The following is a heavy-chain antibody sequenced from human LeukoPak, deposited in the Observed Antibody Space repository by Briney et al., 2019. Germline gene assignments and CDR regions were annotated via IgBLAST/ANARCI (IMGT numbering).Heavy chain of an antibody. J-gene: IGHJ3*02. V-gene: IGHV1-69*05. D-gene: IGHD3-22*01. CDR1: GCTFTSYG. Sequence: SVKVSCKASGCTFTSYGISWVRQAPGQGLEWMGRIIPIFGTANYAQKLQGRVTITTDESTSTAYMELRSLRSEDTAVYYCARDQLLTYYYDCSGYFDAFDIWGEGTIVTVSS. CDR3: ARDQLLTYYYDCSGYFDAFDI. CDR2: IIPIFGTA.